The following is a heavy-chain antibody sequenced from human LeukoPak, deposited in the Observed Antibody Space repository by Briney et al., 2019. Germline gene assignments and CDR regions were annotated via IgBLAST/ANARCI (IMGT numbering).Heavy chain of an antibody. D-gene: IGHD4-17*01. V-gene: IGHV4-4*02. CDR3: ASYGSYYYYGMDV. Sequence: SGTLSLTCAVSGVSISSSNWWSWVRQPPGKGLEWIGEIYHSGSTNYNPSLKSRVTISVDKSKNQFSLKLSSVTAADTAVYYCASYGSYYYYGMDVWGQGTTVTVSS. J-gene: IGHJ6*02. CDR1: GVSISSSNW. CDR2: IYHSGST.